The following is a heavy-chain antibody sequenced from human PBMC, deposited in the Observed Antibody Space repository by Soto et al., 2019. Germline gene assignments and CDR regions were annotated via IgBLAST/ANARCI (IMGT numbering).Heavy chain of an antibody. Sequence: GGSLRLSCAAPGFTFSSYGMHWVRQAPGKGLEWVAVISYDGSNKYYADSVKGRFTISRDNSKNTLYLQMNSLRAEDTAVYYCAKDRGSGWPLPWGQGTLVTVSS. CDR1: GFTFSSYG. CDR3: AKDRGSGWPLP. D-gene: IGHD6-19*01. CDR2: ISYDGSNK. V-gene: IGHV3-30*18. J-gene: IGHJ1*01.